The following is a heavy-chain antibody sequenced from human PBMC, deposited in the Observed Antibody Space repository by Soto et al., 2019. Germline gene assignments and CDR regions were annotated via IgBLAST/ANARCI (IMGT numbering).Heavy chain of an antibody. CDR3: ARAGPVWLRTLRMGRHRTPIDY. D-gene: IGHD5-12*01. V-gene: IGHV4-34*01. Sequence: SETLSLTCAVYGGSFSGYYWSWIRQPPGKGLEWIGEINHSGSTNYNPSLKSRVTISVDTSKNQFSLKLSSVTAADTAVYYCARAGPVWLRTLRMGRHRTPIDYWGQGTLVTVSS. CDR1: GGSFSGYY. CDR2: INHSGST. J-gene: IGHJ4*02.